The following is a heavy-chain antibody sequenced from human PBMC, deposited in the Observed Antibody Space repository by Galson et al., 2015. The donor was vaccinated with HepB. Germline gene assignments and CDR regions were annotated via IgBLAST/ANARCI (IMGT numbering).Heavy chain of an antibody. D-gene: IGHD6-13*01. J-gene: IGHJ5*02. V-gene: IGHV3-30*04. CDR2: ISYDGSNK. Sequence: SLRLSCAASGFTFSSYAMHWVRQAPGKGLEWVAVISYDGSNKYYADSVKGRFTISRDNSKNTLYQQMNSLGAEDTAVYYCARGGEIAAAGGGNWFDPWGRGTLVTVSS. CDR1: GFTFSSYA. CDR3: ARGGEIAAAGGGNWFDP.